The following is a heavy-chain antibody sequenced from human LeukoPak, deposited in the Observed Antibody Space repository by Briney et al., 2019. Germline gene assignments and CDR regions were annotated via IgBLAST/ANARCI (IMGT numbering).Heavy chain of an antibody. D-gene: IGHD4-17*01. CDR1: GYTLTELS. J-gene: IGHJ5*02. Sequence: ASVKVSCKVSGYTLTELSMHWVRQAPGKGLEWMGGSDPEDGETIYAQKFQGRVTMTEDTSTDTAYMELSSLRSEDTAVYYCATGPTTVTAALFDPWGQGTLVTVSS. V-gene: IGHV1-24*01. CDR2: SDPEDGET. CDR3: ATGPTTVTAALFDP.